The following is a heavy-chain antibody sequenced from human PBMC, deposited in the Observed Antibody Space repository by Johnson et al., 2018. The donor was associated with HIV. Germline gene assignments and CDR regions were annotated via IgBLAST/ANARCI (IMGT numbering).Heavy chain of an antibody. CDR3: AKAVAKVGAGMSFDF. Sequence: QVQLVESGGGLVKPGGSLRLSCAASGFTFSDYYMSWVRQAPGKGLEWVTVISFDGSKKYYADSVKGRFTIARDNSKNTLYLQMNSLRTEDTAVYYCAKAVAKVGAGMSFDFWGQGTMVTVSS. CDR1: GFTFSDYY. V-gene: IGHV3-30*18. J-gene: IGHJ3*01. D-gene: IGHD1-26*01. CDR2: ISFDGSKK.